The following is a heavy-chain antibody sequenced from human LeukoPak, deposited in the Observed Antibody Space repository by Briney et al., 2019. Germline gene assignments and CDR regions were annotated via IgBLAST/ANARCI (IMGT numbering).Heavy chain of an antibody. CDR3: ARTYSSSWSYCDS. CDR1: RSTFTRYY. D-gene: IGHD6-13*01. J-gene: IGHJ4*02. Sequence: ASVKVSCKASRSTFTRYYIHWVRQAPGQGLDWMGMINPSSGSTRFAQMFQDRVTMTRDTSTSAVYMELSSLTSEDTAMYYCARTYSSSWSYCDSWGQGTLVTVSS. CDR2: INPSSGST. V-gene: IGHV1-46*01.